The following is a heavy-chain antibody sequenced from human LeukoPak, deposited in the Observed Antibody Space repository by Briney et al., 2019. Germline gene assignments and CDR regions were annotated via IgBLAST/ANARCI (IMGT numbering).Heavy chain of an antibody. D-gene: IGHD3-16*01. CDR2: VNHRGKS. Sequence: SETLSLTCAVYGGSFSGYYWTWVRQPPGKGLQWIGEVNHRGKSDHNPSLKSRLTISVDTSRSQVSLNLRSVTAADTAVYYCTRGLIPGYSSRGIDSWGQGTLVTVSS. J-gene: IGHJ4*02. CDR3: TRGLIPGYSSRGIDS. CDR1: GGSFSGYY. V-gene: IGHV4-34*01.